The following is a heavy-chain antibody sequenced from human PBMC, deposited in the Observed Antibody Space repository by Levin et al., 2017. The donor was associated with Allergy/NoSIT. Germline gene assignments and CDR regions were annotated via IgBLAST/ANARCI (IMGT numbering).Heavy chain of an antibody. V-gene: IGHV4-4*02. D-gene: IGHD6-13*01. J-gene: IGHJ2*01. CDR2: IYHSGST. Sequence: PSETLSLTCAVSGGSISSSNWWSWVRQPPGKGLEWIGEIYHSGSTNYNPSLKSRVTISVDKSKNQFSLKLSSVTAADTAVYYCARDSSSWYRYFDLWGRGTLVTVSS. CDR1: GGSISSSNW. CDR3: ARDSSSWYRYFDL.